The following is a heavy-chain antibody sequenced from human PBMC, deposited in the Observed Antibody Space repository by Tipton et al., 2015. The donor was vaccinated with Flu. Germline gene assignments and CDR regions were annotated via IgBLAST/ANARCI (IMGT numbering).Heavy chain of an antibody. Sequence: TLSLTCIVSGGSIRNDKDHWSWIRRPAGKGLEWIGRISGSGSGGANYNPSLRSRVTMSRDTSKNEFSLKLTSVTAADTAVYYCARDGDSICSSGRCFDYWGRGIVVTVSS. CDR3: ARDGDSICSSGRCFDY. CDR1: GGSIRNDKDH. V-gene: IGHV4-61*02. J-gene: IGHJ4*02. CDR2: ISGSGSGGA. D-gene: IGHD2-15*01.